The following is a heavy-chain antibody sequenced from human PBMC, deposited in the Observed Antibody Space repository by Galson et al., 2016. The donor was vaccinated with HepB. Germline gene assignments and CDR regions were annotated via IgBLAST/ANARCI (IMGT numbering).Heavy chain of an antibody. CDR2: DSMDGRRK. Sequence: SLRLSCAASGFTFSNRGMHWVRQAPGKGLEWVAADSMDGRRKFYSDSVKGRFTISRDNPNNTLFLQMNSVTVEDTAAYYCARDLGNWDEQGQWYYGLDVWGQGTTVTVSS. J-gene: IGHJ6*02. V-gene: IGHV3-30*03. D-gene: IGHD1-20*01. CDR1: GFTFSNRG. CDR3: ARDLGNWDEQGQWYYGLDV.